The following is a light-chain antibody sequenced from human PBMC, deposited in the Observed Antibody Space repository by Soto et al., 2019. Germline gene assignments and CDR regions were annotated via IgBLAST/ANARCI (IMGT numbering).Light chain of an antibody. CDR3: HQYNRYFAT. J-gene: IGKJ5*01. V-gene: IGKV1-5*01. Sequence: DIQMTQSPSTLSASVGDRVTITCRASQTIASSLAWYQQRRGKAPKVLIDGTTTWETGVPSKFSSGGSGTKFNRTISSLQPDDFSTYYRHQYNRYFATFGRGTRLE. CDR2: GTT. CDR1: QTIASS.